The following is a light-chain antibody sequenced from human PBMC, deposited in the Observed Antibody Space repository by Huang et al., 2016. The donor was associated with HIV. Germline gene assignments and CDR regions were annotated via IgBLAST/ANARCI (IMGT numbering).Light chain of an antibody. CDR2: LGS. Sequence: DIVMTQSPLSLPVTPGEPASISCRSSQSLLHSNGYYYLDWYLQKPGQSPRLLIYLGSNRASGVPDRFSASGSVTHVTLKISRVEAEDVGVYYCMQALQTPRTFGQGTRLEIK. CDR3: MQALQTPRT. V-gene: IGKV2-28*01. CDR1: QSLLHSNGYYY. J-gene: IGKJ5*01.